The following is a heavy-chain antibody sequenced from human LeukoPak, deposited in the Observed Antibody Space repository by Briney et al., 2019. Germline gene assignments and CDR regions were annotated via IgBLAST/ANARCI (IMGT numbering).Heavy chain of an antibody. CDR1: GFTFSTYT. CDR2: INSDGSST. Sequence: PGGSLRLSCAASGFTFSTYTMYWVRQAPGKGLVWVSRINSDGSSTSYADSVKGRFTISRDNAKNTLYLQMNSLRAEDTAVYYCARDQVGRDYDFWSGYRPYYGMDVWGQGTTVTVSS. J-gene: IGHJ6*02. D-gene: IGHD3-3*01. V-gene: IGHV3-74*01. CDR3: ARDQVGRDYDFWSGYRPYYGMDV.